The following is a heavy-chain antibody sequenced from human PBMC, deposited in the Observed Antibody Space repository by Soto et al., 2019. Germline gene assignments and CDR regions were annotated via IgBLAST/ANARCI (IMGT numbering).Heavy chain of an antibody. CDR1: GFTFSSHA. CDR3: AIGSNDVFDY. V-gene: IGHV3-21*06. J-gene: IGHJ4*02. Sequence: EVQQVESGGGLVKPGGSLRLSCAASGFTFSSHAMHWVRQAPGKGLEWVSSISSSSSYIFYADSVKGRFTLSRDNAKNSLYLQVNSLTAEDTAVYYCAIGSNDVFDYWGQGTLGTVSS. D-gene: IGHD1-1*01. CDR2: ISSSSSYI.